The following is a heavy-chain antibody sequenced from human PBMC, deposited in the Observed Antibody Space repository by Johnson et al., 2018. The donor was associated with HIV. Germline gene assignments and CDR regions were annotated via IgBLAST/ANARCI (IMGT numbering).Heavy chain of an antibody. D-gene: IGHD7-27*01. V-gene: IGHV3-30-3*01. CDR2: IYSAGST. CDR1: GFTFSSSA. J-gene: IGHJ3*02. CDR3: ARDPTTQNPRLTGDFGAFDI. Sequence: QVQLVESGGGVVQPGRSLRLSCAASGFTFSSSAMHWVRQAPGKGLEWVAVIYSAGSTYYADSVKGRFTISRDNARNSLYLQMNSLRDEDTAVYYWARDPTTQNPRLTGDFGAFDIWGQGTMVTVSS.